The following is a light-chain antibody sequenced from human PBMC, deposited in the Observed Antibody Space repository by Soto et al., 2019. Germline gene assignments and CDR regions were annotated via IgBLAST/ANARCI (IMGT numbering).Light chain of an antibody. J-gene: IGKJ2*01. Sequence: DIVMTQFPDSLAVSLGERATINCKSSQSVLYSSNNKNYLTWYQHKPGQPPKLLIYWASTRESGVPDRFSGSGSGTDFTLTITGLQAEDVAVYYCQQYYSIPYTFGPGNKLEIK. CDR1: QSVLYSSNNKNY. CDR2: WAS. CDR3: QQYYSIPYT. V-gene: IGKV4-1*01.